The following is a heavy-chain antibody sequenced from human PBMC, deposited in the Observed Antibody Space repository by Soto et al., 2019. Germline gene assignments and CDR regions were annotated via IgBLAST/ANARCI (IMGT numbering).Heavy chain of an antibody. V-gene: IGHV4-4*01. CDR3: ARVSGSYYSGMDV. Sequence: QVQLQESGPGLVKPSGTLSLTCAVSGGSISSSYWWSWVRQPPGKGLEWIGESYHSGSTNYNTSLTGRVTISVDKSKTQFSLKVTSVTAADTAVYCCARVSGSYYSGMDVWGPGTTVTVSS. J-gene: IGHJ6*02. CDR1: GGSISSSYW. CDR2: SYHSGST.